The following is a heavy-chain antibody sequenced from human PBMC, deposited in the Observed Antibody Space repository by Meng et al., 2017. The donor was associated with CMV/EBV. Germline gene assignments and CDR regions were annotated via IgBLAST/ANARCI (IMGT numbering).Heavy chain of an antibody. D-gene: IGHD3-22*01. CDR1: GFTFSSYG. V-gene: IGHV3-30*02. CDR2: IRYDGSNK. Sequence: LTCAASGFTFSSYGMHWVRQAPGKGLEWVAFIRYDGSNKYYADSVKGRFTISRDNSKNTLYLQMNSLRAEDTAVYYCAKDRRYYDSSGYFDYWGQGTLVTVSS. CDR3: AKDRRYYDSSGYFDY. J-gene: IGHJ4*02.